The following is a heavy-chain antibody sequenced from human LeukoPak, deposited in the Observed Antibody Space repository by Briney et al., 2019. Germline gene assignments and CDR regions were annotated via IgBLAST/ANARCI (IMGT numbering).Heavy chain of an antibody. Sequence: PGGSLRLSCAASGFTSSRYAMTWVRQAPGKGLEWVSAFSATDGSAQYAESVEGRFTISRDNSKNTLFLQMNSLGAEDTAVYYCARAKIAAAGTGAFDVWGQGTLVTVSS. CDR2: FSATDGSA. D-gene: IGHD6-13*01. V-gene: IGHV3-23*01. CDR3: ARAKIAAAGTGAFDV. J-gene: IGHJ3*01. CDR1: GFTSSRYA.